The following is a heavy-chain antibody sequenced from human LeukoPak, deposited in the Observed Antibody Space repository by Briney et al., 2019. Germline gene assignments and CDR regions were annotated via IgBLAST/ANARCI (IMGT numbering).Heavy chain of an antibody. CDR3: ASRFSHNSGYPYDY. CDR2: IIPIFGTA. CDR1: GGTFSSYA. D-gene: IGHD5-12*01. J-gene: IGHJ4*02. Sequence: SVKVSCKASGGTFSSYAISWVRQAPGQGLEWMGGIIPIFGTANYAQKFQGRVTITTDESTSTAYMELSSLRSEDTAVYYCASRFSHNSGYPYDYWGQGTLVTASS. V-gene: IGHV1-69*05.